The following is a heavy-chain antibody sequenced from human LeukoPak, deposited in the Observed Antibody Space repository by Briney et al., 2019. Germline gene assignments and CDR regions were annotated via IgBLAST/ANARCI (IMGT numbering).Heavy chain of an antibody. J-gene: IGHJ4*02. CDR3: AKTHNSSGYYYPLADY. V-gene: IGHV3-23*01. Sequence: GGSLRLSCAASGFTFSSYGMSWVRQAPGKGLEWVSAISGSGGSTYYADSVKGRFTISRDNSKNTLYLQMNSLRAEDTAVYYCAKTHNSSGYYYPLADYWGQGTLVTVSS. D-gene: IGHD3-22*01. CDR2: ISGSGGST. CDR1: GFTFSSYG.